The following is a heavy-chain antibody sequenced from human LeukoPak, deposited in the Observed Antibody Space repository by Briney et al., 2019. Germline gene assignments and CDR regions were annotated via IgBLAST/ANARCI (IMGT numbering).Heavy chain of an antibody. J-gene: IGHJ5*02. CDR2: ISYDGSNK. CDR3: ARDGSYSSSWTDNWFDP. CDR1: GFTFSSYA. Sequence: GGSLRLSCAASGFTFSSYAMHWVRQDPGEGLEWVAVISYDGSNKYYADSVKGRFTISRDNSKNTLYLQMNSLRAEDTAVYYCARDGSYSSSWTDNWFDPWGQGTLVTVSS. V-gene: IGHV3-30-3*01. D-gene: IGHD6-13*01.